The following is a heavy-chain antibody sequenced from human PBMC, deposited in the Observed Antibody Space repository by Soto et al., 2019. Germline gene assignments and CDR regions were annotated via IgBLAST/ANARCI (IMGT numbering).Heavy chain of an antibody. Sequence: SENLSLTCPVSGVSLSSYYWILLRPPAGKGLEWIGRIYTSGSTNYNPSLKSRVTMSVDTSKNQFSLKLSSVTAADTAVYYCARQSQRAGGYGMDVGGQGTTGTV. CDR2: IYTSGST. CDR1: GVSLSSYY. CDR3: ARQSQRAGGYGMDV. J-gene: IGHJ6*02. D-gene: IGHD2-2*01. V-gene: IGHV4-4*07.